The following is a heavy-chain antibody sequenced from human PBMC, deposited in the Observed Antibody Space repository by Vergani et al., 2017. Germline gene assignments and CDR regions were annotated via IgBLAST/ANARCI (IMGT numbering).Heavy chain of an antibody. D-gene: IGHD3-22*01. CDR2: IRPKTDGETT. J-gene: IGHJ4*02. CDR1: GFTFSSAW. Sequence: EVQPVESGGGLVKPGGSLRLSCTTSGFTFSSAWMSWVRQAPGKGLEWVARIRPKTDGETTDYADSVKGRFTISRDNAKNSLYLQMNSLRAEDTAVYYCARDLFYYDSSGYYSGFFDYWGQGTLVTVSS. CDR3: ARDLFYYDSSGYYSGFFDY. V-gene: IGHV3-15*01.